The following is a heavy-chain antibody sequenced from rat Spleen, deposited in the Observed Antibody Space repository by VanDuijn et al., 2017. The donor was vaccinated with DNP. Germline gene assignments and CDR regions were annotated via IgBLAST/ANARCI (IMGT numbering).Heavy chain of an antibody. J-gene: IGHJ3*01. CDR1: GFSLASFG. D-gene: IGHD1-2*01. V-gene: IGHV2S12*01. CDR3: TRDYYTSSFVY. Sequence: QVQLKESGPGLVQPSQTLSLTCTVSGFSLASFGVSWVRQPPGKGLEWIAAVSSGGDTYYNSALKSRLSISRDTSKSQVFLRMNSLQTEDTAIYFCTRDYYTSSFVYWGQGTLVTVSS. CDR2: VSSGGDT.